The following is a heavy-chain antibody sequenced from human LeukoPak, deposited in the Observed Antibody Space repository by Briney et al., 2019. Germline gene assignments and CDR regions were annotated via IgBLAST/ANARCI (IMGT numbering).Heavy chain of an antibody. D-gene: IGHD2-2*01. CDR2: FDPEDGET. Sequence: GASVKVSCKVSGYTLTELSMHWVRQAPGKGLEWMGGFDPEDGETIYAQKFQGRVTMTEDTSTDTAYMELSSLRSEDTAVYYCATRVEEYQLRPDAFDIWGQGTMVTVSS. CDR3: ATRVEEYQLRPDAFDI. CDR1: GYTLTELS. J-gene: IGHJ3*02. V-gene: IGHV1-24*01.